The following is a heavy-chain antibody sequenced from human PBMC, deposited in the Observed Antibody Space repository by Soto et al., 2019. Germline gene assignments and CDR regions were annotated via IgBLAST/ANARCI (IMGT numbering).Heavy chain of an antibody. CDR1: GGSISSSSYY. J-gene: IGHJ4*02. CDR2: IYYSGST. CDR3: ASPRRRGYSYGYFDY. Sequence: SETLSLTCTVSGGSISSSSYYWGWIRQPPGKGLEWIGSIYYSGSTYYNPSLKSRVTISVDTSKNQFSLKLSSVTAADTAVYYCASPRRRGYSYGYFDYWGQGTLVTDSS. V-gene: IGHV4-39*01. D-gene: IGHD5-18*01.